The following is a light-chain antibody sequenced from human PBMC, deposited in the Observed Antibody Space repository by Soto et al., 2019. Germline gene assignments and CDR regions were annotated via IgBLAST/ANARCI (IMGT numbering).Light chain of an antibody. CDR3: QQYYSSPWT. V-gene: IGKV4-1*01. J-gene: IGKJ1*01. CDR1: QSVLYSSNNKNY. Sequence: DIVMTQSPDSLAVSLGERATINCKSSQSVLYSSNNKNYLAWYQQKSGQPPKLLIYWASTRESGVPDRFSGSGPGTDFTLTISSLQAADVAVYYCQQYYSSPWTFGQGTKVDIK. CDR2: WAS.